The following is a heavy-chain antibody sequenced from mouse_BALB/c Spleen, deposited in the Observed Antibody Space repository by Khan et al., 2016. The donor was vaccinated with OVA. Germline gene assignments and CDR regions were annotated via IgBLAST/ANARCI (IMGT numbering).Heavy chain of an antibody. J-gene: IGHJ3*01. Sequence: EVELVESGGDLVKPGGSLKLSCAASGFTFSSYTMSWVRQTPEKRLEWVATITSGGSYPYYPDSVKGRFTISRENAKNTLYLQMSSLKSEDTAMYYCTASYWGQGTLVTVSA. V-gene: IGHV5-6-4*01. CDR2: ITSGGSYP. CDR1: GFTFSSYT. CDR3: TASY.